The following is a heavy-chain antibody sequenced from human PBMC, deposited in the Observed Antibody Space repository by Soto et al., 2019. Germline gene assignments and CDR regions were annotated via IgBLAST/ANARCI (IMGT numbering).Heavy chain of an antibody. D-gene: IGHD2-8*01. V-gene: IGHV3-74*01. CDR3: ARDTNGLHY. CDR1: GLIFNNYW. J-gene: IGHJ4*02. CDR2: ISTDGSST. Sequence: EVQLVETGGGLVQPGGSLRLSCAASGLIFNNYWMHWVRQAPGKGLVWVSRISTDGSSTDYGDSVKGRFTISRDNAKNTLYLQMNSLRAEDTAVYYCARDTNGLHYWGQGTLVTVSS.